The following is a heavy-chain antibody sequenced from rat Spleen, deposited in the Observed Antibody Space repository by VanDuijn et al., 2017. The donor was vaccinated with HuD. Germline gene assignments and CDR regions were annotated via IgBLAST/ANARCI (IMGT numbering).Heavy chain of an antibody. Sequence: EVQLVESGGGLVQPGRSMKLSCAASGLSFSNYDMAWVRQAPTKGLEWVASISYDGTATYYRDSVKGRFTLSRDNAKSTLYLQMNSLRSEDTATYYCTRDTMGITTYVMDAWGQGASVTVSS. D-gene: IGHD1-9*01. J-gene: IGHJ4*01. V-gene: IGHV5-20*01. CDR2: ISYDGTAT. CDR1: GLSFSNYD. CDR3: TRDTMGITTYVMDA.